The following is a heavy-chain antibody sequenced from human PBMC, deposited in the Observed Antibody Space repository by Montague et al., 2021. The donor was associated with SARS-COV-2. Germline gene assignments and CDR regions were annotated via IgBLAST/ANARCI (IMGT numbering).Heavy chain of an antibody. CDR2: INQDGSES. Sequence: SLRLSCAASGFTFSSYWMSWVRQAPGKGLEWVATINQDGSESYYVVSVTGRFTISRDNAKNSLYLQMNSLRDDDTAVYYCAAGQGSSWLWGQGTLVTVSS. CDR3: AAGQGSSWL. V-gene: IGHV3-7*01. CDR1: GFTFSSYW. J-gene: IGHJ4*02. D-gene: IGHD6-13*01.